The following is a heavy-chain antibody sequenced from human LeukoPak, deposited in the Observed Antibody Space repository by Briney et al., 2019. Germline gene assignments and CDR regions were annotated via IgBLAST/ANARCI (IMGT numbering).Heavy chain of an antibody. CDR2: ISSSSSYI. V-gene: IGHV3-21*01. Sequence: GGSLRLSCAASGFTFSSYSMNWVRQAPGKGLEWVSSISSSSSYIYYADSVKGRFTISRDNAKYSLYLQMNSLRAEDTAVYYCARDAYCGGDCQISFDYWGQGTLVTVSS. CDR3: ARDAYCGGDCQISFDY. CDR1: GFTFSSYS. D-gene: IGHD2-21*01. J-gene: IGHJ4*02.